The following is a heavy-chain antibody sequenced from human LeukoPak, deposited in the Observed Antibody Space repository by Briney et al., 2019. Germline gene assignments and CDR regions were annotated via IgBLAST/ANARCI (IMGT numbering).Heavy chain of an antibody. CDR3: AKANPTPRGVNFDY. J-gene: IGHJ4*02. CDR2: IYSGGGT. CDR1: GFTISSNY. Sequence: GGSLRLSCASSGFTISSNYMSWVRQAPGKGLEWVAVIYSGGGTYYADSVTGRFTISSDTSQNTLYLQMNSLRTEDTAVYYCAKANPTPRGVNFDYWGQGTLVTVSS. V-gene: IGHV3-53*01. D-gene: IGHD3-10*01.